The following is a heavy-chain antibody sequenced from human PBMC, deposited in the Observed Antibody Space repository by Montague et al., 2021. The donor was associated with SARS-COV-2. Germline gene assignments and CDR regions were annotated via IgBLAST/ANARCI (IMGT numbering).Heavy chain of an antibody. Sequence: TLSLTCTVSGGSIRSGSYCWSWIRQPAGKGLEWIGRIYSSGSTNYNPSLKSRVTMSVDTSKNQFSLKVSSVPAADTAVYYCARDYGDYSYYYGLDVWGQGTTVTVSS. CDR3: ARDYGDYSYYYGLDV. J-gene: IGHJ6*02. CDR1: GGSIRSGSYC. D-gene: IGHD4-17*01. CDR2: IYSSGST. V-gene: IGHV4-61*02.